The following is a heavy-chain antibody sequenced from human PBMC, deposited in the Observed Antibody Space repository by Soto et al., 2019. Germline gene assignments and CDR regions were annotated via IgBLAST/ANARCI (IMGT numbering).Heavy chain of an antibody. CDR1: GGTFSSYA. J-gene: IGHJ5*02. V-gene: IGHV1-69*13. Sequence: SVKVSCKASGGTFSSYAISWVRQAPGQGLEWMGGIIPIFGTANYAQKFQGRVTITADESTSTAYMELSSLRSEDTAVYYCAGADGGSSSSWYWFDPWGQGSLATASS. CDR2: IIPIFGTA. D-gene: IGHD6-13*01. CDR3: AGADGGSSSSWYWFDP.